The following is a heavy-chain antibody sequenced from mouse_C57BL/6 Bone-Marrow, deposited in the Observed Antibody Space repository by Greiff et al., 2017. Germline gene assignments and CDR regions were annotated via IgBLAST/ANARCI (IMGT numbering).Heavy chain of an antibody. CDR3: ARDLYYSPYYFDY. Sequence: QVQLQQPGAELVKPGASVKLSCKASGYTFTSYWMQWVKQRPGQGLEWIGEIDPSDSYTNYNQKFKGKATLTVDTYSSTAYMQLSSLTSEDSAVYYSARDLYYSPYYFDYWGQGTTLTVSS. D-gene: IGHD1-1*01. V-gene: IGHV1-50*01. J-gene: IGHJ2*01. CDR2: IDPSDSYT. CDR1: GYTFTSYW.